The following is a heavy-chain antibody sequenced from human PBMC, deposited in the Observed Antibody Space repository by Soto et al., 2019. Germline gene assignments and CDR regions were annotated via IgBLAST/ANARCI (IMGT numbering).Heavy chain of an antibody. D-gene: IGHD3-3*01. Sequence: SETLSLTCTVSGGSISSYYWSWIRQPPGKGLEWIGYIYYSGSTNYNPSLKSRVTISVDTSKNQFSLKLSSVTAADTAVYYCARVFEGADTTFGVDPYYYYYYMDVWGKGTTVTVSS. CDR2: IYYSGST. CDR3: ARVFEGADTTFGVDPYYYYYYMDV. V-gene: IGHV4-59*01. J-gene: IGHJ6*03. CDR1: GGSISSYY.